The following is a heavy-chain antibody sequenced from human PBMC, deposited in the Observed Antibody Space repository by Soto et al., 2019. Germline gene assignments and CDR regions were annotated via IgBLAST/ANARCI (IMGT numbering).Heavy chain of an antibody. V-gene: IGHV1-18*01. Sequence: ASVKVSCKASGYTFTRYGISWVRQAPGQGLEWMGWISGYNGDTKYSQKFQGRVTITRDTSASTAYMELSSFRSEDTAVYYCARDGYSGYDRFDYWGQGTLVTVSS. CDR1: GYTFTRYG. J-gene: IGHJ4*02. CDR3: ARDGYSGYDRFDY. D-gene: IGHD5-12*01. CDR2: ISGYNGDT.